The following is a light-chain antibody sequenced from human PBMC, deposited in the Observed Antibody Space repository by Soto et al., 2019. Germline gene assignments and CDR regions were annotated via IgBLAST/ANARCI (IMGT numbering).Light chain of an antibody. Sequence: PGQGASLSCRASQRVTGTYFGWYQQKPGQAPRLIIYATSRRATGIPGRFSGSGSGTDFTLSISRVEPEDFGVYYCQQYEASPWTFGQGTKVDIK. CDR2: ATS. J-gene: IGKJ1*01. V-gene: IGKV3-20*01. CDR1: QRVTGTY. CDR3: QQYEASPWT.